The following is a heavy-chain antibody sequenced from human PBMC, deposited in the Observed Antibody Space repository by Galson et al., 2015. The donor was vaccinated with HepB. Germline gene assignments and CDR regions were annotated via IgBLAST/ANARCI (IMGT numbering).Heavy chain of an antibody. CDR1: GGSITSSY. CDR2: TYYTGNI. J-gene: IGHJ3*02. D-gene: IGHD2-21*02. CDR3: AKGGDSGILVHAFDI. V-gene: IGHV4-59*01. Sequence: ETLSLTCTVSGGSITSSYWSWIRQPPGKGLEWIGFTYYTGNIHYNPSLSSRVTISIGKSKNQFSLRLTSVTAADTAVYYCAKGGDSGILVHAFDIWGRGTMVAASS.